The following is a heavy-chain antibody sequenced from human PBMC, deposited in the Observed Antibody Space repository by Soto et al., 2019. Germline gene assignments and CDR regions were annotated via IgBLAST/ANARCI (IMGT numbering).Heavy chain of an antibody. Sequence: SETLSLTCTVSGGSISSSDFYWGWLRQTPGKGLEFIGSMYYSGTTYYNPSLKSRVTISVDTSKNQFTLKLISVTAADTAVYYCAVVDSTGNWFDPWGEGALVNVSS. D-gene: IGHD6-25*01. V-gene: IGHV4-39*01. CDR2: MYYSGTT. CDR3: AVVDSTGNWFDP. CDR1: GGSISSSDFY. J-gene: IGHJ5*02.